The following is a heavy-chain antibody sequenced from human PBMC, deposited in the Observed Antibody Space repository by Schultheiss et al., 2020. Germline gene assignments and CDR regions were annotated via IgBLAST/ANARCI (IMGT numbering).Heavy chain of an antibody. D-gene: IGHD3-3*01. V-gene: IGHV1-8*01. J-gene: IGHJ6*02. CDR2: MNPNSGNT. Sequence: GESLKISCKASGYTFTSYDINWVRQATGQGLEWMGWMNPNSGNTGYAQKFQGRVTMTRNTSISTAYMELSSLRSEDTAVYYCARGLTTTPYYDFWSGYFAYYYYGMDVWGQGTTVTVSS. CDR3: ARGLTTTPYYDFWSGYFAYYYYGMDV. CDR1: GYTFTSYD.